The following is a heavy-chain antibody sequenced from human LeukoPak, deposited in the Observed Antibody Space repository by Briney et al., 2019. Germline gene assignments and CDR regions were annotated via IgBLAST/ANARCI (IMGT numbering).Heavy chain of an antibody. CDR1: GYSISSGYY. V-gene: IGHV4-38-2*02. CDR3: ARRTIANWGSYWFDP. J-gene: IGHJ5*02. D-gene: IGHD7-27*01. CDR2: IYHSGST. Sequence: SETLSLTCTVSGYSISSGYYWGWIRQPPGKGLEWIGSIYHSGSTYYNPSLKSRVTISVDTSKNQFSLKLSSVTAADTAVYYCARRTIANWGSYWFDPWGQGTLVTVSS.